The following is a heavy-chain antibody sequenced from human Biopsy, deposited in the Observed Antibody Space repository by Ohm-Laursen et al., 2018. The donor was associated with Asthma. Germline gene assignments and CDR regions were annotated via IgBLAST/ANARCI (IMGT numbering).Heavy chain of an antibody. J-gene: IGHJ4*02. Sequence: SLRLSCSASGFAVSRDYMFWVRQAPGKGLEWVSVIYSGGTSHTADSVRGRFTISRDYSKNTLCLQMHSLRAEDTAVYYCARGDSSNWSHYYSDYWGQGTLVTVSS. CDR3: ARGDSSNWSHYYSDY. CDR2: IYSGGTS. D-gene: IGHD3-22*01. CDR1: GFAVSRDY. V-gene: IGHV3-53*01.